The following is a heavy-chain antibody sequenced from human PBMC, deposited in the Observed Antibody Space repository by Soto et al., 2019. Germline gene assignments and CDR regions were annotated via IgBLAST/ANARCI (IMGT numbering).Heavy chain of an antibody. D-gene: IGHD3-22*01. V-gene: IGHV3-23*01. CDR3: AKDKGTYYYDSSGYYPF. Sequence: LRLSCAASGFTFSSYGMHWVRQAPGKGLEWVSAISGSGGSTYYADSVKGRFTISRDNSKNTLYLQMNSLRAEDTAVYYCAKDKGTYYYDSSGYYPFWGQGTMVTVSS. CDR2: ISGSGGST. J-gene: IGHJ3*01. CDR1: GFTFSSYG.